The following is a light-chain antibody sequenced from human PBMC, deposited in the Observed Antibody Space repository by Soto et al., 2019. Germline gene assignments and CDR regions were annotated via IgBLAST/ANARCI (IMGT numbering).Light chain of an antibody. J-gene: IGKJ5*01. V-gene: IGKV1-9*01. Sequence: IQLTQSPSSLSASVGDRVTITCRASQGISSNLAWYQQKPGKVPKLLISAASTLQSGVPSRLSGSGSGTDFTLTISSLQPEDIGTYYCQQHENPPITFGQGTRLEIK. CDR2: AAS. CDR1: QGISSN. CDR3: QQHENPPIT.